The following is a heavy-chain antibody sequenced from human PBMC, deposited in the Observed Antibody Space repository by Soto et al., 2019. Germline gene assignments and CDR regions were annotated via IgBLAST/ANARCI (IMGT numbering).Heavy chain of an antibody. D-gene: IGHD3-22*01. CDR3: ARNRSWDDSSGYYYVGDAFDI. J-gene: IGHJ3*02. Sequence: QVQLVESGGGVVQPGRSLRLSCAASGFTFSSYGMHWVRQAPGKGLEWVAVIWYDGSNKYYADSVKGRFTISRDNSKNTLYLQMNSLRAEDTAVYYCARNRSWDDSSGYYYVGDAFDIWGQGTMVTGSS. CDR1: GFTFSSYG. CDR2: IWYDGSNK. V-gene: IGHV3-33*01.